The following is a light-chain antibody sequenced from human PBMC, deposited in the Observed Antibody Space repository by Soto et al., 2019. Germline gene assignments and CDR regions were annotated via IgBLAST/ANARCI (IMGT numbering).Light chain of an antibody. CDR2: AAS. Sequence: AIQMTQSPSSLSASVGDRVTITCRASQGIRSDLGWYQQKPGKAPKLLIYAASSLQSGVPSRFSGSGSGTDFTLTISSLQPEDFAPYYCLQDYDYPRTFGQGTKVAIK. CDR1: QGIRSD. J-gene: IGKJ1*01. CDR3: LQDYDYPRT. V-gene: IGKV1-6*01.